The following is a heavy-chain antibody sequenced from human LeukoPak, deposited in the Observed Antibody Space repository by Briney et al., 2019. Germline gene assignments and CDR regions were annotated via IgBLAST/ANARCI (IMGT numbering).Heavy chain of an antibody. CDR1: GGSFSGYY. J-gene: IGHJ3*02. Sequence: SETLSLTCAVYGGSFSGYYWSWIRQPPGKGLEWIGEINHSGSTNYNPSLKSRVTISVDTSKNQFSLKLSSVTAVDTAVYYCARRGIVVVITKAFDIWGQGTMVTVSS. CDR3: ARRGIVVVITKAFDI. CDR2: INHSGST. D-gene: IGHD3-22*01. V-gene: IGHV4-34*01.